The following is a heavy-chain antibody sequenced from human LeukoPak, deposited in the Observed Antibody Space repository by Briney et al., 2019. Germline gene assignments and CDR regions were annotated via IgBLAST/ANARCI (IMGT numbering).Heavy chain of an antibody. CDR1: GGSISNYY. D-gene: IGHD4-17*01. Sequence: SETLSLTCTVSGGSISNYYWSWIRQPPGKGLEWIGEINHSGSTNYNPSLKSRVTISVDTSKNQFSLKLSSVTAADTAVYYCARGPTTDDAFDIWGQGTMVTVSS. CDR2: INHSGST. CDR3: ARGPTTDDAFDI. J-gene: IGHJ3*02. V-gene: IGHV4-34*01.